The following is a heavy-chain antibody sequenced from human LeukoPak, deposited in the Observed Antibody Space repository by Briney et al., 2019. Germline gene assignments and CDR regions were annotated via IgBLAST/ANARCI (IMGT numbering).Heavy chain of an antibody. CDR3: TRDQSGGTVDY. D-gene: IGHD2-15*01. Sequence: GGSLRLSCAASGFTFSSYAMHWVRQAPGKGLEWMSVISYDGSDKYYADSVKGRFTISRDNSKNTLYLQMNSLRDEDTGVYYCTRDQSGGTVDYWGQGTLVTVSS. J-gene: IGHJ4*02. CDR2: ISYDGSDK. CDR1: GFTFSSYA. V-gene: IGHV3-30*04.